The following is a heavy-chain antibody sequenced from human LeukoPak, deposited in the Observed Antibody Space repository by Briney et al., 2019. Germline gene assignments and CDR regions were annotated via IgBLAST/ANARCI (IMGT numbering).Heavy chain of an antibody. V-gene: IGHV3-30-3*01. D-gene: IGHD3-3*01. J-gene: IGHJ4*02. Sequence: GGSLRLSCAASGFTFSSYWMSWVRQAPGKGLEWVAVISYDGSNIYYADSVEGRLTISRDNSKKMVYLQMNSLRAEDTAVYYCASARELRFLEWFSNWGQGTLVIVSS. CDR2: ISYDGSNI. CDR1: GFTFSSYW. CDR3: ASARELRFLEWFSN.